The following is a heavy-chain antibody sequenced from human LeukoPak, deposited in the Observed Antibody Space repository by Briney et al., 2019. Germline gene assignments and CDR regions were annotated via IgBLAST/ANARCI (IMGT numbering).Heavy chain of an antibody. Sequence: PGGSLRLSCAASGFTFSDYYMSWIRQAPGKGLEWVSYISSSGSTIYYADSVKGRFTISRDNAKNSLYLQMNSLRAEDTAVYYCAKYLVPTSVLMDVWGQGTTVTVSS. J-gene: IGHJ6*02. CDR2: ISSSGSTI. CDR1: GFTFSDYY. CDR3: AKYLVPTSVLMDV. D-gene: IGHD2-2*01. V-gene: IGHV3-11*01.